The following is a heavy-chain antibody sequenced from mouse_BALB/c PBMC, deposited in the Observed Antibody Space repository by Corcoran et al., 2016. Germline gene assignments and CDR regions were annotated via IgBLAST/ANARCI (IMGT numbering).Heavy chain of an antibody. CDR2: INPYNDGT. Sequence: EVQLQQSGPELVKPGASVKISCKASGYTFTDYNMHWVKQSHGKSLEWIGYINPYNDGTKYNEKFKGKATLTSDKSSSTAYMELSSLTSEDSAVYYCARSEIGTRVWFAYWGQGTLVTVSA. CDR1: GYTFTDYN. J-gene: IGHJ3*01. V-gene: IGHV1S29*02. D-gene: IGHD4-1*01. CDR3: ARSEIGTRVWFAY.